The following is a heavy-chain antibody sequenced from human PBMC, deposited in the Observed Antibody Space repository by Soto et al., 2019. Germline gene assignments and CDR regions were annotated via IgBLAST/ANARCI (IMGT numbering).Heavy chain of an antibody. J-gene: IGHJ6*02. V-gene: IGHV3-74*01. Sequence: PGGSLRLSCAASGFTFSSYWMHWVRQAPGKGLVWVSRINSDGSSTSYADSVKGRFTISRDNAKNTLYLQMNSLRAEDTAVYYCAREVVRGVMDYYYGMDVWGQGTTVTVSS. D-gene: IGHD3-10*01. CDR2: INSDGSST. CDR3: AREVVRGVMDYYYGMDV. CDR1: GFTFSSYW.